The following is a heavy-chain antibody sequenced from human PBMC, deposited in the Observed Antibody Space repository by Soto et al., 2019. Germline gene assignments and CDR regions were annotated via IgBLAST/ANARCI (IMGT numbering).Heavy chain of an antibody. CDR3: ARDSRYSSGYSDAFDI. CDR2: ISYDGSNK. CDR1: GFTFSSYA. Sequence: GGSLRLSCAASGFTFSSYAMHWVRQAPGTGLERVAVISYDGSNKYYADSVKGRFTISRDNSKNTLYLQMNSLRAEDTAVYYCARDSRYSSGYSDAFDIWGQGTMVTVSS. V-gene: IGHV3-30-3*01. J-gene: IGHJ3*02. D-gene: IGHD3-22*01.